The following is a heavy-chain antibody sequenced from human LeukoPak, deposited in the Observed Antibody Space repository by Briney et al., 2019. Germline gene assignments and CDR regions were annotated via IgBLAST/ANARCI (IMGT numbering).Heavy chain of an antibody. D-gene: IGHD3-10*01. CDR3: ARDSYGSGSYYPY. J-gene: IGHJ4*02. Sequence: CXAXGYXFTSYAMHWVRQAPGQRLEWMGWINAGNGNTKYSQKFQGRVTITRDTSASTAYMELSSLRSEDTAVYYCARDSYGSGSYYPYWGQGTLVTVSS. CDR2: INAGNGNT. V-gene: IGHV1-3*01. CDR1: GYXFTSYA.